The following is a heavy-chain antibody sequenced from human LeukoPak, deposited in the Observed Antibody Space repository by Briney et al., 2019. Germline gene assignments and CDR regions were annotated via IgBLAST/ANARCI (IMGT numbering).Heavy chain of an antibody. CDR3: ARESEIRFLEWLFVFDY. CDR1: GFTFSGSA. Sequence: GGSLRLSCAASGFTFSGSAMHWVRQASGKGLEWVGRIRSKANSYATAYAASVKGRFTISRDDSKNTAYLQMNSLRAEDTAVYYCARESEIRFLEWLFVFDYWGQGTLVTVSS. D-gene: IGHD3-3*01. V-gene: IGHV3-73*01. CDR2: IRSKANSYAT. J-gene: IGHJ4*02.